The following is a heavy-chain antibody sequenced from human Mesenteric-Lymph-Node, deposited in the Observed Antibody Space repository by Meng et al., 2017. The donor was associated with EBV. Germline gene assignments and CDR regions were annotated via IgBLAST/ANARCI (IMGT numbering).Heavy chain of an antibody. V-gene: IGHV7-4-1*02. J-gene: IGHJ4*02. CDR1: GYTFTTYP. CDR2: IKTNSGNP. Sequence: QVQVVQCGFVLTNPGASGKVSCKASGYTFTTYPIKWGRQAPGQGLEWMGWIKTNSGNPTYAQGFTGRFVFSLDTSVSTAYLQISNLKSEDTAVYFCVRDPTKVAAAASLDYWGQGTLVTVSS. D-gene: IGHD6-13*01. CDR3: VRDPTKVAAAASLDY.